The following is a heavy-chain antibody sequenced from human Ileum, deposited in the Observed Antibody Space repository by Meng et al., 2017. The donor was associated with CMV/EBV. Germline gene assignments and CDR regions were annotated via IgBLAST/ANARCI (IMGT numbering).Heavy chain of an antibody. D-gene: IGHD6-19*01. V-gene: IGHV4-30-4*01. CDR3: AREGGGWYFDS. J-gene: IGHJ4*02. Sequence: QVQLQESGPGTWKPSQTLSLTCTVSGDSLSTGDYYWSWIRQPPGKGPEWIGYIYYSGSTLYNPSLKSPVTISLDKSKNQFSLRLRSVTAADTAVYFCAREGGGWYFDSWGQGTLVTVSS. CDR2: IYYSGST. CDR1: GDSLSTGDYY.